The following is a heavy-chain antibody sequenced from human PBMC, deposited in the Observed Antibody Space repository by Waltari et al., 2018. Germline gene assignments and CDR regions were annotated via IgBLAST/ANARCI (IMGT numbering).Heavy chain of an antibody. V-gene: IGHV1-2*01. CDR1: GYXFTGXY. CDR2: INPYNCGT. D-gene: IGHD4-4*01. J-gene: IGHJ6*02. Sequence: QVQLVQSGAEVKXPGASVKVSXKTSGYXFTGXYLHWVXQAPGQGREWRGWINPYNCGTRYSQXCQGRGTSTRDTXISXAYXXXSXPRADDTAXXYCAXSLAYSTYRXXHCGMDFXGQGTTVTVXS. CDR3: AXSLAYSTYRXXHCGMDF.